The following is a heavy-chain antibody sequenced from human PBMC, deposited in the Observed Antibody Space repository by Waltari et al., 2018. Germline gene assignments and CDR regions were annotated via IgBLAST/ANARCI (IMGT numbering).Heavy chain of an antibody. CDR2: IYTSGST. V-gene: IGHV4-4*07. CDR1: GGSISSYY. CDR3: ASGTNGGYYYYMDV. J-gene: IGHJ6*03. D-gene: IGHD1-7*01. Sequence: QVQLQESGPGLVKPSETLSLTCTVSGGSISSYYWSWIRQPAGKGLEWIGRIYTSGSTNYNPSLKSRVTMSVDTSKNQFSLKLSSLTAADTAVYYCASGTNGGYYYYMDVWGKGTTVTVSS.